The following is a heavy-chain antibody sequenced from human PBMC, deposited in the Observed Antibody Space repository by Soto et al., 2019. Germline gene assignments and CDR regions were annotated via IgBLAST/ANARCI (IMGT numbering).Heavy chain of an antibody. CDR1: GGSISSYY. CDR3: ARGVTLVRGVIHTPYFDY. CDR2: IYFTGST. D-gene: IGHD3-10*01. V-gene: IGHV4-59*12. Sequence: PSETLSLTCTVSGGSISSYYWSWIRQPPGKGLEWIGYIYFTGSTNYNPSLKSRVTISVDTSKNQFSLKLSSVTAADTAVYYCARGVTLVRGVIHTPYFDYWGQGALVTVSS. J-gene: IGHJ4*02.